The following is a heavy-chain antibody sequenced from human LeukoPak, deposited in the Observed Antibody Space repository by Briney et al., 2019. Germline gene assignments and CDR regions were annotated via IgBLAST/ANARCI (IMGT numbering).Heavy chain of an antibody. Sequence: GGSLRLSCAASGFTFSSYSMNRVRQAPGKGLEWVSSISSSSSYIYYADSVKGRFTISRDNAKNSLYLQMNSLRAEDTAVYYCARDYSGYAKFDYWGQGTLVTVSS. CDR3: ARDYSGYAKFDY. CDR1: GFTFSSYS. V-gene: IGHV3-21*01. J-gene: IGHJ4*02. CDR2: ISSSSSYI. D-gene: IGHD5-12*01.